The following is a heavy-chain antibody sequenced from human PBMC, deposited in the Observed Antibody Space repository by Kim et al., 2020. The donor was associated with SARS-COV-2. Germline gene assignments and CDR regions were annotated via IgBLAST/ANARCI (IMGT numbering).Heavy chain of an antibody. J-gene: IGHJ4*02. CDR3: AKQGPLRFTNWYELDF. V-gene: IGHV1-3*01. D-gene: IGHD1-1*01. Sequence: ASVKVSCKASGYTFTNYALHWVRQAPGQRLEWMGWIHAGKGDTKYSQKFQGRVTITRDTSASTAYMELSSLTSEDTAVYYCAKQGPLRFTNWYELDFWGQGTRITVSS. CDR1: GYTFTNYA. CDR2: IHAGKGDT.